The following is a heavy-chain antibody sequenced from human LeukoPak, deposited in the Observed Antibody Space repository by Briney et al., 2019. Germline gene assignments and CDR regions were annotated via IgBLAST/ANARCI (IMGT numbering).Heavy chain of an antibody. Sequence: PGGSLRLSCAASGFTVSSNYMSWVRQAPGKGLEWVAVISYDGSNKYYADSVKGRFTISRDNSKNTLYLQMNSLRAEDTAVYYCAKAWVRGVINYWGQGTLVIVSS. V-gene: IGHV3-30*18. CDR2: ISYDGSNK. D-gene: IGHD3-10*01. J-gene: IGHJ4*02. CDR3: AKAWVRGVINY. CDR1: GFTVSSNY.